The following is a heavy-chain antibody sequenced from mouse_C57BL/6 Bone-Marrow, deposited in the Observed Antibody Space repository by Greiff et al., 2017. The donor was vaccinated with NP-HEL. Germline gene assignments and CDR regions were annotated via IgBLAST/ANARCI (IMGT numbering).Heavy chain of an antibody. CDR1: GYTFTSYW. V-gene: IGHV1-64*01. D-gene: IGHD1-1*01. CDR2: IHPNSGST. Sequence: QVQLKQPGAELVKPGASVKLSCKASGYTFTSYWMHWVKQRPGQGLEWIGMIHPNSGSTNYNEKFKSKATLTVDKSSSTAYMQLSSLTSEDSAVYYCARLTTVVGTGFPPWFAYWGQGTLVTVSA. CDR3: ARLTTVVGTGFPPWFAY. J-gene: IGHJ3*01.